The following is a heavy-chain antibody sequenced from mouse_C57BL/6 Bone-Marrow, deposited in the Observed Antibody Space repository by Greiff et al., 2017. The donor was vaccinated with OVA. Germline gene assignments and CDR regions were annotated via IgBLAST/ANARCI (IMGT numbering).Heavy chain of an antibody. V-gene: IGHV1-81*01. CDR1: GYTFTSYG. Sequence: VKLMESGAELARPGASVKLSCKASGYTFTSYGISWVKQRTGQGLEWIGEIYPRSGNTYYNEKFKGKATLTADKSSSTAYMELRSLTSEDSAVYFCARWDDPYYAMDYWGQGTSVTVSS. D-gene: IGHD4-1*01. J-gene: IGHJ4*01. CDR2: IYPRSGNT. CDR3: ARWDDPYYAMDY.